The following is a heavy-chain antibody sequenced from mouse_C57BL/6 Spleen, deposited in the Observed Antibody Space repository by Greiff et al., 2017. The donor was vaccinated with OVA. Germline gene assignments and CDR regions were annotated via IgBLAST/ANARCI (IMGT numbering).Heavy chain of an antibody. CDR3: ARTTTVGAKYWYFDV. J-gene: IGHJ1*03. CDR1: GYTFTSYD. V-gene: IGHV1-85*01. CDR2: IYPRDGST. Sequence: QVQLQQSGPELVKPGASVKLSCKASGYTFTSYDINWVKQRPGQGLEWIGWIYPRDGSTKYNEKFKGTATLTVDTSSSTAYMELHSLTSEDSAVYVCARTTTVGAKYWYFDVWGTGTTVTVSS. D-gene: IGHD1-1*01.